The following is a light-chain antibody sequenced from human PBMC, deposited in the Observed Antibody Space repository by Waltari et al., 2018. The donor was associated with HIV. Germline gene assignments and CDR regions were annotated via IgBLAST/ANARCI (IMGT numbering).Light chain of an antibody. CDR3: QQYATSPELT. CDR2: SAP. Sequence: EIVLTQSPDTLSLSPGARAPLSCTASQNLIRGYLAWYQQKPGRAPRLVLSSAPSRAVGIPDRFSGSGSGTHFTLTISRVEPEDFAVYFCQQYATSPELTFGGGTKLEIK. CDR1: QNLIRGY. V-gene: IGKV3-20*01. J-gene: IGKJ4*01.